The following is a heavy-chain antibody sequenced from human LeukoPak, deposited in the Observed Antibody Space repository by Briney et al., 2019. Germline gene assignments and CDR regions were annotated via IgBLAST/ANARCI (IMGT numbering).Heavy chain of an antibody. D-gene: IGHD6-19*01. V-gene: IGHV4-31*03. Sequence: SQTLSLTCTVSGGSISSGGYSWSWIRQHPGKGLERIGYIYYSGSTYYNPSLKSRVTISVDTSKNQFSLKLSSVTAADTAVYYCARESVAEQKNWFDPWGQGTLVTVSS. CDR2: IYYSGST. CDR1: GGSISSGGYS. J-gene: IGHJ5*02. CDR3: ARESVAEQKNWFDP.